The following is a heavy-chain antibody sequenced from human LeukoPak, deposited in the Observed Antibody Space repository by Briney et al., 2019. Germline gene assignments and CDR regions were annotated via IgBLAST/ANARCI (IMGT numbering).Heavy chain of an antibody. CDR2: IYPADADT. Sequence: GESLKISCKGSGYSFNSYWIGWVRQMPGKGLEWRGIIYPADADTRYSPSFQGQVTISADKSITTAYLQWSSLKASDTAMYYCARQVHYGSGSYYSDSWGQGTLVTVSS. CDR3: ARQVHYGSGSYYSDS. CDR1: GYSFNSYW. D-gene: IGHD3-10*01. J-gene: IGHJ5*01. V-gene: IGHV5-51*01.